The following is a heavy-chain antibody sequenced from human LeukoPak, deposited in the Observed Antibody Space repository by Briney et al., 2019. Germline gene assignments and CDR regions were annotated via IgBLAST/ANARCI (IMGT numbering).Heavy chain of an antibody. CDR3: AKEERAAAGRDFEY. J-gene: IGHJ4*02. V-gene: IGHV3-23*01. CDR2: ISGGGGNT. Sequence: PGGSLRLSCAASGFASSNYAMSWVRQAPGKGLEWVSSISGGGGNTYYADSVKGRFTISRDNSKNTVDLQMNSLRAEDTAVYYCAKEERAAAGRDFEYWGQGILVTVSS. CDR1: GFASSNYA. D-gene: IGHD6-13*01.